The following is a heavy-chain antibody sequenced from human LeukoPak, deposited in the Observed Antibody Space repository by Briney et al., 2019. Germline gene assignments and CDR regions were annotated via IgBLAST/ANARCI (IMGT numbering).Heavy chain of an antibody. V-gene: IGHV1-8*01. J-gene: IGHJ5*02. CDR1: GYTFTSYD. D-gene: IGHD2-2*01. CDR2: MNPNSGNT. Sequence: ASVKVSCKASGYTFTSYDINWVRQATGQGLEWMGWMNPNSGNTGYAQKFQGRVTMTRNTSISTAYMELSSLRSEDTAVYYCARGGDIVVVPALNWFDPWGQGTLVTVSS. CDR3: ARGGDIVVVPALNWFDP.